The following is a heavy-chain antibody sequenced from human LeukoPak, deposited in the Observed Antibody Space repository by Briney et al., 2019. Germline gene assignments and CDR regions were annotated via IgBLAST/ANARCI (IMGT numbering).Heavy chain of an antibody. CDR2: MNPNSGNT. V-gene: IGHV1-8*01. D-gene: IGHD6-25*01. CDR3: ARFDGAADNFDY. Sequence: ASVKVSCKASGYTFTSYDINWVRQATGQGLEWMGWMNPNSGNTGYALKFQGRVTMTKNTSISTAYMELSSLRSEDTAVYYCARFDGAADNFDYWGQGTLVTVSS. CDR1: GYTFTSYD. J-gene: IGHJ4*02.